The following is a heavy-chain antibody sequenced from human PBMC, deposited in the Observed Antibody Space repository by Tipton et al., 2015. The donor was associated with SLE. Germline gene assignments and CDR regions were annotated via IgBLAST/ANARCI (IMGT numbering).Heavy chain of an antibody. J-gene: IGHJ1*01. CDR2: FFTSGRT. CDR1: GVSISSDRYY. V-gene: IGHV4-61*02. D-gene: IGHD3-22*01. CDR3: ATYFYDSSGLQYFQH. Sequence: LRLSCTVSGVSISSDRYYWSWIRQPAGKGLEWIGRFFTSGRTNYSPSLKSRVTISVDTSKNQFSLQLSSVTASDTAVYYCATYFYDSSGLQYFQHWGQGTLVTVSS.